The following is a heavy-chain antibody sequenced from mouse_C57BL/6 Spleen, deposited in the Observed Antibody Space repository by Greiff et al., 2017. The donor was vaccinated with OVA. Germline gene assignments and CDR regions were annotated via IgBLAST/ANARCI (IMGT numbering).Heavy chain of an antibody. Sequence: VQVVESGAELVRPGASVTLSCKASGYTFTDYEMHWVKQTPVHGLEWIGAIDPETGGTAYNQKFKGKAILTADKSSSTAYMELRSLTSEDSAVYYCTRLPLFAYWSQETLVTVSA. CDR2: IDPETGGT. J-gene: IGHJ3*01. V-gene: IGHV1-15*01. CDR3: TRLPLFAY. CDR1: GYTFTDYE. D-gene: IGHD5-5*01.